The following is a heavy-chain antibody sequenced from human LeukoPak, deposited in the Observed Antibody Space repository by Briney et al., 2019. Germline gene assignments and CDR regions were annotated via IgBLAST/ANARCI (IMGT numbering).Heavy chain of an antibody. J-gene: IGHJ3*02. D-gene: IGHD2-2*01. Sequence: GGSLRLSCGASGFTLSSFSMNWVRQARGKGLEWVSYIRSSSSTIYYAVSVKGRFTISRDHAKNTLYLQMNSLRAEDTGVYYCARDNPPCSSTSCYHDAFDIWGQGTMVTVSS. V-gene: IGHV3-48*04. CDR3: ARDNPPCSSTSCYHDAFDI. CDR1: GFTLSSFS. CDR2: IRSSSSTI.